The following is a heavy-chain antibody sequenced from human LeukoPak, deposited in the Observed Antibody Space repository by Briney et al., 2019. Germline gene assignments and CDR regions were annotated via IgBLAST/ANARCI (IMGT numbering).Heavy chain of an antibody. Sequence: SVKVSCKASGGTFSSYAISWVRQAPGQGLEWMGGIIAIFGTANYAQKFQGRVTITTDESTSTAYMELSSLRPEDTAVYYCARGYYDSSGYYYYAFGIWGQGTMVTVSS. CDR1: GGTFSSYA. CDR2: IIAIFGTA. V-gene: IGHV1-69*05. D-gene: IGHD3-22*01. J-gene: IGHJ3*02. CDR3: ARGYYDSSGYYYYAFGI.